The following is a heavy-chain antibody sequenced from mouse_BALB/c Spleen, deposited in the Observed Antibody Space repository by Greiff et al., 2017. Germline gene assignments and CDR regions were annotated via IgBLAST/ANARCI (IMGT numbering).Heavy chain of an antibody. CDR3: ARRNYCDY. Sequence: QVQLQQSGAELVKPGASVKLSCKASGYTFTSYWMHWVKQRPGQGLEWIGEINPSNGRTNYNEKFKSKATLTVDKSSSTAYMQLSSLTSEDSAVYYCARRNYCDYWGQGTTLTVSS. V-gene: IGHV1S81*02. J-gene: IGHJ2*01. CDR2: INPSNGRT. CDR1: GYTFTSYW.